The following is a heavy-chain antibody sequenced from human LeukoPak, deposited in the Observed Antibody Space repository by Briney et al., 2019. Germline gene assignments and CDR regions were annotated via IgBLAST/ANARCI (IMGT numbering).Heavy chain of an antibody. J-gene: IGHJ4*02. V-gene: IGHV4-59*01. Sequence: SETLSLTCTVSGGSISSYYWSWIRQPPGKGLEWIGYIYYSGSTNYNPSLKSRVTISVDTSKNQFSLKLSSVTAADTAVYYCARAPRYNWNDRETPFDYWGQGTLVTVSS. D-gene: IGHD1-1*01. CDR2: IYYSGST. CDR1: GGSISSYY. CDR3: ARAPRYNWNDRETPFDY.